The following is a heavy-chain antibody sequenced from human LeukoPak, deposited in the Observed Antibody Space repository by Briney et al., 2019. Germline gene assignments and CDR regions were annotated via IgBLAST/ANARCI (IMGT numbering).Heavy chain of an antibody. D-gene: IGHD5-18*01. CDR3: ARRGYSYGTYYFDY. J-gene: IGHJ4*02. V-gene: IGHV3-53*01. Sequence: GGSLRLSCAASGFTFSSNYMSWVRQAPGKGLEWVSVIYSGGSTYYADSVKGRFTISRDNSKNTLYLQMNSLRAEDTAVYYCARRGYSYGTYYFDYWGQGTLVTVSS. CDR1: GFTFSSNY. CDR2: IYSGGST.